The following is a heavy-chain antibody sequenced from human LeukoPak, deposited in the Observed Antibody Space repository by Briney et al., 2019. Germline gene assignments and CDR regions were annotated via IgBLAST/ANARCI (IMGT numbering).Heavy chain of an antibody. CDR1: GGTFSSYA. D-gene: IGHD6-13*01. CDR2: IIPIFGTA. Sequence: SVTVSCTASGGTFSSYAISWVRQAPGQGLEWMGGIIPIFGTANYAQKFQGRVTITADESTSTAYMELSSLRSEDTAVYYCARDTVIAAALLDYWGQGTLVTVSS. V-gene: IGHV1-69*13. CDR3: ARDTVIAAALLDY. J-gene: IGHJ4*02.